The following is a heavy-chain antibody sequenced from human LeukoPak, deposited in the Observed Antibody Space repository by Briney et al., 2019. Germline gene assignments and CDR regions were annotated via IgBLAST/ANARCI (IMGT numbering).Heavy chain of an antibody. D-gene: IGHD3-10*01. Sequence: ASVKVSCKASGYTFTGYYMHWVRQAPGQGLEWMGWINPNSGGTNYAQKFQGRVTMTRDTSTTTLYMDLSSLRSEDTAVYYCARANYYGSGSYAGAAFDIWGQGTMVTVSS. CDR2: INPNSGGT. CDR3: ARANYYGSGSYAGAAFDI. J-gene: IGHJ3*02. CDR1: GYTFTGYY. V-gene: IGHV1-2*02.